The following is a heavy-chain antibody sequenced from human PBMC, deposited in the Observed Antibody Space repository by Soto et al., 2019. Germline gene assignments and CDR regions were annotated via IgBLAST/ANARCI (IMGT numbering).Heavy chain of an antibody. D-gene: IGHD2-15*01. CDR2: IKQDGSEK. Sequence: PGGSLRLSCAASGFTLSSYWMSWVRQAPGKGLEWVANIKQDGSEKYYVDSVKGRFTISRDNAKNSLYLQMNSLRAEDTAVYYCAREFRAGWSNYYYGMDVWGQGTTVTVSS. V-gene: IGHV3-7*03. CDR3: AREFRAGWSNYYYGMDV. CDR1: GFTLSSYW. J-gene: IGHJ6*02.